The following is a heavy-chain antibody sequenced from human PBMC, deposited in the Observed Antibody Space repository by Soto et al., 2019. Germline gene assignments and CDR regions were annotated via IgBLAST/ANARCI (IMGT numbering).Heavy chain of an antibody. CDR2: IIPIFGTT. CDR3: AKDGGADGYFGNWLDP. V-gene: IGHV1-69*15. J-gene: IGHJ5*02. CDR1: GGTFSNYA. Sequence: QVQLVQSGAEVKKPGSSVKVSCKASGGTFSNYAITWVRQAPGQGLEWVGRIIPIFGTTNVAQKFQGRVTITADESTTTANKALSGLRSDDTAVYYCAKDGGADGYFGNWLDPWGQGTLVTVSS. D-gene: IGHD5-12*01.